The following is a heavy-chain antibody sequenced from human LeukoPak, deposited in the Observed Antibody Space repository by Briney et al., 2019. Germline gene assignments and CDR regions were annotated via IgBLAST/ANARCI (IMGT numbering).Heavy chain of an antibody. V-gene: IGHV4-61*01. Sequence: PSETLSLTCTVSGGXVSSGSYYWSWIRQPPGKGLEWIGYIYYTGSTNYNPSLKSRVTISVDTPKNQFSLKVNSVTAADTAVYYCAAYSNYWRDYWGQGTLVTVSS. CDR1: GGXVSSGSYY. CDR3: AAYSNYWRDY. D-gene: IGHD4-11*01. CDR2: IYYTGST. J-gene: IGHJ4*02.